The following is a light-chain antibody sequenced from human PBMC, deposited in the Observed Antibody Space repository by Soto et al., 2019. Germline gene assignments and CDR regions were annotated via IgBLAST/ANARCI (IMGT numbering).Light chain of an antibody. Sequence: QSALTDPASVSGSPGHSITISFTGTSSDVGGYNYVSWYQQHPGKAPKLMIYEVSNRPSGVSNRFSGSKSGNTASLTISGLQAEDEADYYCSSYTSSSTLGVFGTGTKVTVL. CDR2: EVS. V-gene: IGLV2-14*01. CDR1: SSDVGGYNY. J-gene: IGLJ1*01. CDR3: SSYTSSSTLGV.